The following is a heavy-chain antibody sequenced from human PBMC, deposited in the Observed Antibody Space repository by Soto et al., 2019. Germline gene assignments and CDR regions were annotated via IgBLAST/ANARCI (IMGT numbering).Heavy chain of an antibody. CDR3: ARGLNDYSTSSGRRSAQRGYYYGMDV. CDR1: GYTFSSFY. CDR2: INPSGGDT. Sequence: QVQLVQSGAEVKKPGASVKVSCKASGYTFSSFYMHWVRQAPGRGLEWMGIINPSGGDTGYEKKCQGRVTMTRDTSTRTVYIEVSSLRPDDTAVYYCARGLNDYSTSSGRRSAQRGYYYGMDVWGQGTTVTVS. J-gene: IGHJ6*02. V-gene: IGHV1-46*01. D-gene: IGHD4-4*01.